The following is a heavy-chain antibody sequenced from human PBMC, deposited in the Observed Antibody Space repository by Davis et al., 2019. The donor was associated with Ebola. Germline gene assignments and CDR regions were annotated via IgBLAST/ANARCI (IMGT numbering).Heavy chain of an antibody. CDR2: MKGDGSLK. D-gene: IGHD3-10*01. V-gene: IGHV3-7*03. CDR1: GFNVNSNY. Sequence: GESLKISCVASGFNVNSNYMTWVRQAPGKGLEWVANMKGDGSLKNYVDSVKGRFTISRDNAKKSLYLEMNSLRAEDTAVYYCARNQLGVIGFDIWGQGTKVTVSS. J-gene: IGHJ3*02. CDR3: ARNQLGVIGFDI.